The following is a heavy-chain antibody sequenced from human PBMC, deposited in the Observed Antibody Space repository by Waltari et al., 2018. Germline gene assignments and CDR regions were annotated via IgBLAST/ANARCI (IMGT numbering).Heavy chain of an antibody. Sequence: EVQLVESGGGLIQPGGSLSPSCAFSGLTVSTNYISWVRQAPGKGLEWVSVIYTGGDTYYADSVKGRFSISRDNSKNTLYLQMNSLRVEDTAIYYCARGWIGTTSLGHDGMDVWGQGTTVTVSS. CDR3: ARGWIGTTSLGHDGMDV. D-gene: IGHD4-17*01. CDR2: IYTGGDT. CDR1: GLTVSTNY. J-gene: IGHJ6*02. V-gene: IGHV3-53*01.